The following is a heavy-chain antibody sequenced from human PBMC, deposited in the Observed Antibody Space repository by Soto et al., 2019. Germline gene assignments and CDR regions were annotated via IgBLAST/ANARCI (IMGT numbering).Heavy chain of an antibody. CDR3: AKDHAREQFVRGENWFDS. J-gene: IGHJ5*01. D-gene: IGHD6-6*01. CDR2: IRGRGGTT. V-gene: IGHV3-23*01. Sequence: GGSLRLSCAASGFSFSSYAMGWVRQAPGKGLEGVSGIRGRGGTTYYADSVKGRFTISRDNSKNTLFLQMNSLRAEDTAIYYCAKDHAREQFVRGENWFDSWGQGTLVTVSS. CDR1: GFSFSSYA.